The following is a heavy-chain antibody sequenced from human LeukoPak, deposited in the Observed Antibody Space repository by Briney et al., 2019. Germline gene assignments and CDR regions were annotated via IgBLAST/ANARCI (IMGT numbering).Heavy chain of an antibody. CDR1: GGTFSSYA. D-gene: IGHD2-2*01. J-gene: IGHJ4*02. CDR3: ARDRAPALGAWGPPLY. V-gene: IGHV1-69*04. Sequence: SVKVSCKASGGTFSSYAISWVRQAPGQGLEWMGRIIPILGIANYAQKFQGRVTITADKSTSTAYMELSSLRSEDTAVYYCARDRAPALGAWGPPLYWGQGTLVTVSS. CDR2: IIPILGIA.